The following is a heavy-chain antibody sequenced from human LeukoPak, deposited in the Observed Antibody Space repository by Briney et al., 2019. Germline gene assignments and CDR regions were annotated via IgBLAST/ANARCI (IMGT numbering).Heavy chain of an antibody. CDR2: IYTSGST. Sequence: PSETLSLTCTVSGGSISSYYWSWIRQPAGKGLEWIGRIYTSGSTNYNPSLKSRVTMSVDTSKNQFSLKLSSVTAADTAVYYCARDHVVVPAALESDPWGQGTLVTVSS. CDR3: ARDHVVVPAALESDP. V-gene: IGHV4-4*07. CDR1: GGSISSYY. D-gene: IGHD2-2*01. J-gene: IGHJ5*02.